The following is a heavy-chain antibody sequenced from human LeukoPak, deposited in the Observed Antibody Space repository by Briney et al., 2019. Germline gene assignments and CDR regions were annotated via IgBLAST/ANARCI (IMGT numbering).Heavy chain of an antibody. CDR1: GGSISSYY. V-gene: IGHV4-4*07. Sequence: PSETLSLTCTVSGGSISSYYWSWIRQPAGKGLEWIGRIYTSGSTNYNPSLKSRVTMSVDTSKNQFSLKLSSVTAADTAVYYCARDTAKTTIFGVVTDYYYYMDVWGKETTVTVSS. D-gene: IGHD3-3*01. CDR3: ARDTAKTTIFGVVTDYYYYMDV. J-gene: IGHJ6*03. CDR2: IYTSGST.